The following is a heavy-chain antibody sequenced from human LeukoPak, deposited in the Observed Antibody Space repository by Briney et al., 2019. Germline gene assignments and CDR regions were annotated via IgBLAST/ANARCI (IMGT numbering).Heavy chain of an antibody. D-gene: IGHD3-22*01. J-gene: IGHJ4*02. CDR3: VKDTYDSSGYYYGPFDY. Sequence: GGSLRLSCSASGFTFSSYAMHWVRQAPGKGLEYVSAINSNGGSTYYADSVKGRFTISRDNSKNTLYLQMSSLRAEDTAVYYCVKDTYDSSGYYYGPFDYWGQGTLVTVSS. CDR2: INSNGGST. CDR1: GFTFSSYA. V-gene: IGHV3-64D*06.